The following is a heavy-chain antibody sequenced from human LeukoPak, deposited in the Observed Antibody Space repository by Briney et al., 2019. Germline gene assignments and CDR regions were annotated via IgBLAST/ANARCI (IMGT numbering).Heavy chain of an antibody. D-gene: IGHD2-15*01. J-gene: IGHJ1*01. CDR1: GFTFSSYW. CDR2: INSDGSST. V-gene: IGHV3-74*01. Sequence: PGGSLRLSCAASGFTFSSYWMHWVRQAPGKGLVWVSRINSDGSSTSYADSVKGRFTISRDNAKNTLYLQMNSLRAEDTAVYYCAREGYCSGGSCYFEYFQHWGQGTLVTVSS. CDR3: AREGYCSGGSCYFEYFQH.